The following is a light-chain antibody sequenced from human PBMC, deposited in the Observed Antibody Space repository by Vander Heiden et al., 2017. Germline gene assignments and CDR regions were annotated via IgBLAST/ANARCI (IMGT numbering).Light chain of an antibody. V-gene: IGLV3-25*03. J-gene: IGLJ2*01. Sequence: SYQPTPPPSVSVSPGQTARNTCPGDALPKQYDYWYQQKAGEAPVLVIYKDSGRPSGIPERFSGSSSRTTVTLTISGVQAEDEAYYYCQSADSSGTYVVFGGGTKLTVL. CDR3: QSADSSGTYVV. CDR1: ALPKQY. CDR2: KDS.